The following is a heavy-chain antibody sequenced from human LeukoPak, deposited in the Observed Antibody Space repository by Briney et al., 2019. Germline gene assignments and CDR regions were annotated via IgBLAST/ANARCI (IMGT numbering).Heavy chain of an antibody. D-gene: IGHD2-15*01. CDR1: GFTFSSYA. J-gene: IGHJ4*02. CDR3: ARARCSGGSCTLTFDY. Sequence: PGGSLRLSCAASGFTFSSYAMSWVRQAPGKGLEWVSAISGSGGSTYYADSVKGRFTISRDNSKNTLYLQMNSLRSEDTAVYYCARARCSGGSCTLTFDYWGQGTLVTVSS. V-gene: IGHV3-23*01. CDR2: ISGSGGST.